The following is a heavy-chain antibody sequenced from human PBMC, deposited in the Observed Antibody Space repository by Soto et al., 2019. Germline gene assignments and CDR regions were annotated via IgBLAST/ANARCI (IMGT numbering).Heavy chain of an antibody. CDR3: AREPMESFYFDF. CDR1: GHSLTDLS. V-gene: IGHV1-24*01. D-gene: IGHD1-1*01. CDR2: FDPEEGEI. Sequence: ASVKVSCKVAGHSLTDLSMHWVRQGPGRGLEWLGGFDPEEGEIIYAQNFQGRIRLTEDTSTSTVYMELTSLTSDDTGVYYCAREPMESFYFDFWGQGALVTVSS. J-gene: IGHJ4*02.